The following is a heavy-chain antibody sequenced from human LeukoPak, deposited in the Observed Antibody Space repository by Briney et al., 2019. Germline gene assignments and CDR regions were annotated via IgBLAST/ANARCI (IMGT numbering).Heavy chain of an antibody. Sequence: PSETLSLTCTVSGASIGSGTYSWSWIRQPPGKGLEWIGYIYYSASTNYNPSLKSRVTISVDTSNNQFSLKLSSVTAADTAVYYCARGSRGYSYGWGQGTLVTVSS. J-gene: IGHJ4*02. CDR1: GASIGSGTYS. D-gene: IGHD5-18*01. V-gene: IGHV4-61*01. CDR3: ARGSRGYSYG. CDR2: IYYSAST.